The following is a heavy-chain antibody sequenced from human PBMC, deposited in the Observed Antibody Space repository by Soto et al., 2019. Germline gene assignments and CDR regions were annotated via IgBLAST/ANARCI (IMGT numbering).Heavy chain of an antibody. J-gene: IGHJ4*02. D-gene: IGHD3-22*01. Sequence: LRLSCAASGFTFSSYAMSWVRQAPGKGLEWVSAISGSGGSTYYADSVKGRFTISRDNSKNTLYLQMNSLRAEDTAVYYCARGASYYYDTGAYYAYWGQGTLVTVSS. CDR3: ARGASYYYDTGAYYAY. V-gene: IGHV3-23*01. CDR2: ISGSGGST. CDR1: GFTFSSYA.